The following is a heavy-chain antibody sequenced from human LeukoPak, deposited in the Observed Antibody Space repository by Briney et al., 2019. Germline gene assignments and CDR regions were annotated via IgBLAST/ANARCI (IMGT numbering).Heavy chain of an antibody. CDR2: IIPIFGTS. V-gene: IGHV1-69*05. J-gene: IGHJ4*02. CDR1: GGTFSTYP. Sequence: ASVKVSCKASGGTFSTYPISWVRQAPGQGLEWMGGIIPIFGTSNYAQKFQDRVTITTDESTSTVYMELSSLRSEDTALYYCATEYCGGDCYAINFDYWGQGALVTVSS. D-gene: IGHD2-21*02. CDR3: ATEYCGGDCYAINFDY.